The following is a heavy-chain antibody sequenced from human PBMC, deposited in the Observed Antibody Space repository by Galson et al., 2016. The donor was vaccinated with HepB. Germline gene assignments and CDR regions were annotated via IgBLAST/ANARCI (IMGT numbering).Heavy chain of an antibody. CDR3: AKVLPYSAGHGMDV. D-gene: IGHD6-13*01. CDR2: ISGGNT. CDR1: GFTFSTYA. Sequence: SLRLSCAASGFTFSTYAMSWVRQAPGKGLEWVSLISGGNTYYADSVRGRFTIPRDNSKNTLYLQMNSLRAEDTAVYYCAKVLPYSAGHGMDVRGQGTTVTVPS. J-gene: IGHJ6*01. V-gene: IGHV3-23*01.